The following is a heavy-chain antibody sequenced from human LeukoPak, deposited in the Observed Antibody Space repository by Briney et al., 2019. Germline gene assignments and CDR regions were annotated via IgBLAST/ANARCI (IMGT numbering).Heavy chain of an antibody. CDR3: AREGYYDSSGPSDAFDI. CDR2: IYTRGST. V-gene: IGHV4-4*07. J-gene: IGHJ3*02. CDR1: GGSISSFY. Sequence: SDTLSLTCSVSGGSISSFYCNWIRQPAGKGLEWLGCIYTRGSTIYNPSLKSRVTISVDKSKNQFSLTLSSVTAADTAVYYCAREGYYDSSGPSDAFDIWGQGTMVTVSS. D-gene: IGHD3-22*01.